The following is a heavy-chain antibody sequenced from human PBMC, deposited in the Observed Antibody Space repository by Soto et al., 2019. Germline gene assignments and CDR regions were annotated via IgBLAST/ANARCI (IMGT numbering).Heavy chain of an antibody. CDR2: IYYSGST. J-gene: IGHJ6*02. Sequence: QVQLQESGPGLVKPSQTLSLTCTVSGGSISSGGYYWSWIRPHPGKGLEWIGYIYYSGSTYYNPSHLRRVTITVDTSKNQFSLRLSSVTAADTAVYYCARVTEVAAAEDGMDVWGQRTTVTVSS. D-gene: IGHD6-13*01. CDR1: GGSISSGGYY. V-gene: IGHV4-31*03. CDR3: ARVTEVAAAEDGMDV.